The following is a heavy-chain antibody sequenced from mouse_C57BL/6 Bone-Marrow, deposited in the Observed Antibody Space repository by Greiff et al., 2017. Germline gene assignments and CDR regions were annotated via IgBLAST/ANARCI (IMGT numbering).Heavy chain of an antibody. CDR3: TRGRVYDVDAMDY. V-gene: IGHV5-9-1*02. Sequence: VQLKESGEGLVKPGGSLKLSCAASGFTFSSYAMSWVRQTPEKRLEWVAYISSGGDYIYYADTVKGRFTISRDNARHTLYLQMSSLKSEDTAMYYCTRGRVYDVDAMDYWGQGTSVTVSS. J-gene: IGHJ4*01. D-gene: IGHD2-12*01. CDR2: ISSGGDYI. CDR1: GFTFSSYA.